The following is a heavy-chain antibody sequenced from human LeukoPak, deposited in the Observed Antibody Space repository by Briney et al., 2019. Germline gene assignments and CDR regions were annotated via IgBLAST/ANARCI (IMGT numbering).Heavy chain of an antibody. CDR2: IKQDSSEK. CDR3: AKDRDLPDY. J-gene: IGHJ4*02. V-gene: IGHV3-7*03. Sequence: GGSLRLSCAASGFTFSEYWMSWVRQAPGKGLEWVANIKQDSSEKYYVDSVKGRFTISRDNSKNTLYLQMNSLRAEDTTVYYCAKDRDLPDYWGQGTLVTVSS. CDR1: GFTFSEYW. D-gene: IGHD3-10*01.